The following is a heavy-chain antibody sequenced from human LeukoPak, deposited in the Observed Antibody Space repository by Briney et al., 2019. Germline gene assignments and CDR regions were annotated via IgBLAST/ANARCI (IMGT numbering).Heavy chain of an antibody. V-gene: IGHV3-30*18. CDR1: GFTFSSYG. CDR3: AKTGAYEAFDI. J-gene: IGHJ3*02. Sequence: GRSLRLSCAASGFTFSSYGMHWVRQAPGKGLEWVAVISYDGSNKYYADSVKGRFTISRDNSKNTLYLQMNSLRAEDTAVYYCAKTGAYEAFDIWGQGTMVTVSS. CDR2: ISYDGSNK. D-gene: IGHD1-26*01.